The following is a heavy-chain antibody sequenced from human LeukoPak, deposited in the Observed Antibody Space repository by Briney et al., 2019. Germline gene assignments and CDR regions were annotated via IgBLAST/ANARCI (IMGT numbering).Heavy chain of an antibody. J-gene: IGHJ4*02. Sequence: ASVTVSCTTSGYTFTSYGISWVRQAPGQGLEWMGWISAYNGNTNYAQKLQGRVTMTTDTSTSTAYMELRSLRSDDTAVYYCARVGTISRSRCFDYWGQGTLVTVSS. CDR1: GYTFTSYG. CDR2: ISAYNGNT. V-gene: IGHV1-18*01. D-gene: IGHD1-14*01. CDR3: ARVGTISRSRCFDY.